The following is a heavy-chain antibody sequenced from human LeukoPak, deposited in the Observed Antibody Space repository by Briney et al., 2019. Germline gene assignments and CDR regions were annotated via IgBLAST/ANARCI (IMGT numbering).Heavy chain of an antibody. Sequence: PGGSLRLSCAASGFTFSSYAMSWVRQAPGKGLEWVSRIEPDGRTTNYADSVKGRFTISRDNAKNTVSLQMNSLRVGDTAVYYCTRDRSYYDSTGYNYWGQGTLVTVSS. CDR2: IEPDGRTT. CDR1: GFTFSSYA. J-gene: IGHJ4*02. D-gene: IGHD3-22*01. V-gene: IGHV3-74*01. CDR3: TRDRSYYDSTGYNY.